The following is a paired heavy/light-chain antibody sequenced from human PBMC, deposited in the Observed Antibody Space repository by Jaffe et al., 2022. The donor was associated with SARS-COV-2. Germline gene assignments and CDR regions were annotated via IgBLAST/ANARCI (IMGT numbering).Light chain of an antibody. J-gene: IGLJ3*02. CDR2: VNDDGSH. V-gene: IGLV4-69*01. Sequence: QLVLTQSPSASASLGASVKLTCTLSSEHSRYAIAWHQQQPEKGPRYLMKVNDDGSHEKGDGIPDRFSGSSSGAERYLTITSLQSEDEADYYCQTWGSDIRVFGGGTKLTVL. CDR1: SEHSRYA. CDR3: QTWGSDIRV.
Heavy chain of an antibody. J-gene: IGHJ4*02. V-gene: IGHV3-15*01. Sequence: EVQLVESGGGLVKPGGSLRLSCAASGFIFKKAWLTWVRQAPGRGLEWVGHSKSATDGGTADYAAPVKGRFTISRDDSKNTVYLQMNSLKTEDTAVYYCTKDRYGEPIHEWGQGTVVTVSS. CDR1: GFIFKKAW. CDR3: TKDRYGEPIHE. D-gene: IGHD4-17*01. CDR2: SKSATDGGTA.